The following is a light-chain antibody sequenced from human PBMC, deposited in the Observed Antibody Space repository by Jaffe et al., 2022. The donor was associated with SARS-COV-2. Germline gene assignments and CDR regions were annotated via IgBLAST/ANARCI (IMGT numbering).Light chain of an antibody. CDR3: QQSDSVPQT. Sequence: DIQMTQSPSSLSASVGDGVAITCRASQSVSTYVNWYQQKPGKAPTLLIYGASNLHTGVPSRFRGSGSGTDFTLSISSLQPDDFATYYCQQSDSVPQTFGQGTRLEIK. V-gene: IGKV1-39*01. J-gene: IGKJ2*01. CDR1: QSVSTY. CDR2: GAS.